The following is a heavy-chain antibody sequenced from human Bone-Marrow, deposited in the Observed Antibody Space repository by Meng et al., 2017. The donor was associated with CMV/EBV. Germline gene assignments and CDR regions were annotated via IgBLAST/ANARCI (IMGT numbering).Heavy chain of an antibody. D-gene: IGHD3-3*01. J-gene: IGHJ4*02. V-gene: IGHV4-34*01. Sequence: GYCWSWIRQPPGKGLEWIGEINHSGSTNYNPSLKSRVTISVDTSKNQFSLKLSSVTAADTAVYYCARGGRGSYYDFWSGYSNYFDYWGQGTLVTVSS. CDR2: INHSGST. CDR1: GYC. CDR3: ARGGRGSYYDFWSGYSNYFDY.